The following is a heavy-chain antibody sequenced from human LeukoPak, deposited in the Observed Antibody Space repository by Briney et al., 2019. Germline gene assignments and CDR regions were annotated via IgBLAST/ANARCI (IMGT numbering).Heavy chain of an antibody. CDR3: TRPAGYSSSSDY. J-gene: IGHJ4*02. Sequence: GGSLRLSCAASGFTFSGYDLLWLRQASGKGLEWVGRIRSKANNYATEYGASVKGRFTISRDDSKNTAYLQMNSPKTEDTAVYYCTRPAGYSSSSDYWGQGTLVTVSS. D-gene: IGHD6-13*01. CDR1: GFTFSGYD. CDR2: IRSKANNYAT. V-gene: IGHV3-73*01.